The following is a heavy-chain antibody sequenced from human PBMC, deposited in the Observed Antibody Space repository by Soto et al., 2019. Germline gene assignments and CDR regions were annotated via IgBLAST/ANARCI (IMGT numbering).Heavy chain of an antibody. D-gene: IGHD3-10*01. CDR2: IYYSGST. V-gene: IGHV4-31*03. CDR1: GGSIISCRYY. CDR3: ARDGGDYYDSGSYYYYYYMDV. J-gene: IGHJ6*03. Sequence: TLSLTCTVSGGSIISCRYYWSWIRQHPGKGLEWIGYIYYSGSTYYNPSLKSRVTISVDTSKNQFSLKLSSVTAADTAVYYCARDGGDYYDSGSYYYYYYMDVWGKGTTVTVSS.